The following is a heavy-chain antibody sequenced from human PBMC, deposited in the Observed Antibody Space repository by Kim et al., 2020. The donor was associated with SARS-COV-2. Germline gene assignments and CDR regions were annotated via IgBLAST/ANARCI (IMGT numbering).Heavy chain of an antibody. CDR1: GFTFSSYY. D-gene: IGHD3-16*01. V-gene: IGHV3-13*01. Sequence: GGSLRLSCAASGFTFSSYYMQWVRQATGNGLEWVSAIGTAGDTYYPGYVKGRFTISRENAKNSLYLQMNSLRDGDTAVYYCESAGVGVYGMHVWGQGTTVTVSS. CDR2: IGTAGDT. J-gene: IGHJ6*02. CDR3: ESAGVGVYGMHV.